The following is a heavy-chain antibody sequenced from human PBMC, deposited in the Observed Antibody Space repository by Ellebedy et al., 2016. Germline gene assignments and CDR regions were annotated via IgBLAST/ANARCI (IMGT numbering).Heavy chain of an antibody. Sequence: SLKISCAASGFIFDDYAMHWVRQAPGKGLEWVSGISWNSGYIGYADSVKGRFTISRDNAKNSLYLQMNTLRIEDTALYYCAKGSTTVTRGCFDYWGQGTLVTVSP. J-gene: IGHJ4*02. CDR1: GFIFDDYA. V-gene: IGHV3-9*01. CDR3: AKGSTTVTRGCFDY. D-gene: IGHD4-17*01. CDR2: ISWNSGYI.